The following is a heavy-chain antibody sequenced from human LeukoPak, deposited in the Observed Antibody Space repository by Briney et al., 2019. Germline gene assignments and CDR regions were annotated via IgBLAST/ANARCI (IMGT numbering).Heavy chain of an antibody. J-gene: IGHJ2*01. CDR3: ARVRKYSGYYSWYFDL. CDR1: GFTFSSYD. Sequence: GGSLRLSCAASGFTFSSYDMHWVRQATGKGLEWVSAIGTAGDTYYPGSVKGRFTISRENAKSSLYLQMNSLRAGDTAVYYCARVRKYSGYYSWYFDLWGRGTLVTVSS. CDR2: IGTAGDT. D-gene: IGHD5-12*01. V-gene: IGHV3-13*01.